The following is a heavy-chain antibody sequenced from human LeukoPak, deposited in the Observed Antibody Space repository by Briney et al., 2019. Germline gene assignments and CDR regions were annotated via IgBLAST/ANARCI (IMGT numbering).Heavy chain of an antibody. Sequence: PGGSLRLSCAASGFTFSSYAMSWVRQAPGKGLEWVSVIYSGGSTYYADSVKGRFTISRDNSKNTLYLQMNSLRAEDTAVYYCARGVGATYYFDYWGQGTLVTVSS. CDR3: ARGVGATYYFDY. CDR1: GFTFSSYA. CDR2: IYSGGST. J-gene: IGHJ4*02. V-gene: IGHV3-53*01. D-gene: IGHD1-26*01.